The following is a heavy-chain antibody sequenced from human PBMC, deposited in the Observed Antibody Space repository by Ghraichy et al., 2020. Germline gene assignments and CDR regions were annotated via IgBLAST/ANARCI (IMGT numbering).Heavy chain of an antibody. CDR1: GGSFSGHY. D-gene: IGHD5-12*01. J-gene: IGHJ3*02. V-gene: IGHV4-34*01. CDR3: ARGGLGVSRPDGFNI. CDR2: INHSGST. Sequence: ESLNISCAVYGGSFSGHYWSWIHQPPGKGLEWIGEINHSGSTNYNPSLKSRVTISIDTSKNQFSLKLSSVTAADTALYYCARGGLGVSRPDGFNIWGQGTMVTVSS.